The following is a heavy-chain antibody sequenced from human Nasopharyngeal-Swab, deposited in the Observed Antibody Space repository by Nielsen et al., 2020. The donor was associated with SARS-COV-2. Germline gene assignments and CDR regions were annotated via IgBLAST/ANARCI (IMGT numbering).Heavy chain of an antibody. V-gene: IGHV1-18*01. D-gene: IGHD2-2*01. CDR1: GYTSTSYG. CDR2: ISAYNGNT. CDR3: ARENIVVVPAATYYYGMDV. Sequence: ASVKVSCKASGYTSTSYGISWLRHAPGQGLEWMGWISAYNGNTNYAQKLQGRVTMTTDTSTSTAYMELRSLRSDDTAVYYCARENIVVVPAATYYYGMDVWGQGTTVTVSS. J-gene: IGHJ6*02.